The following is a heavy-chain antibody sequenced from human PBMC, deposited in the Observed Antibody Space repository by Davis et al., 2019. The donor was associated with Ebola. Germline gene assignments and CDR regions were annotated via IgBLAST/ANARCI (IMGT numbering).Heavy chain of an antibody. CDR3: AKDTSNIWFDI. D-gene: IGHD1-26*01. J-gene: IGHJ3*02. V-gene: IGHV3-23*01. Sequence: GESLKISCAASAFDFSTYAMGWVRQAPGKGLEWVSGISENGVATYYADSVKGRFTLSRDNSKNTLYLQMNGLRVEDTAIYYCAKDTSNIWFDIWGQGTMVTVSS. CDR2: ISENGVAT. CDR1: AFDFSTYA.